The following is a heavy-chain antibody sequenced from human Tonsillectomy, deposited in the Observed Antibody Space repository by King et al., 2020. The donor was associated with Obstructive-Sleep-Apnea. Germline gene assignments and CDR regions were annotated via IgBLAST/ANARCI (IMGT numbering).Heavy chain of an antibody. CDR3: ARDGAWYYYGMDV. V-gene: IGHV1-18*01. Sequence: VQLVESGAEVKKPGASVKVSCKASGYTFTSYGISWVRQAPGHGLEWMGGISAYNGNTNYAQKLTGRVTMTTDTSTSTAYMELRSLRSVDTAVYYCARDGAWYYYGMDVWGQGTTVTVSS. J-gene: IGHJ6*02. CDR1: GYTFTSYG. CDR2: ISAYNGNT. D-gene: IGHD3-16*01.